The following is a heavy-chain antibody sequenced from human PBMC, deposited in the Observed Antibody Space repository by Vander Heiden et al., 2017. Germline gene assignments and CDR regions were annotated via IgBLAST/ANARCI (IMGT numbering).Heavy chain of an antibody. J-gene: IGHJ6*02. CDR3: ARGQRELRLHYYYYGMDV. D-gene: IGHD1-7*01. CDR2: IYYRGST. V-gene: IGHV4-59*01. CDR1: GGSISSYY. Sequence: QVQLQESGPGLVKPSVTLSLTCTVSGGSISSYYWSWIRQPPGKGLEWIGYIYYRGSTNYNPSLKSRVTISVDTSKNQFSLKLSAVTAADTAVYYCARGQRELRLHYYYYGMDVWGQGTTVTVSS.